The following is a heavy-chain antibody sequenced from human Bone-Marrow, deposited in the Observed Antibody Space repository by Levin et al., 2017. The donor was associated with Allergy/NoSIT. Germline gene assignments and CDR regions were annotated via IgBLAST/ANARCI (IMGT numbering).Heavy chain of an antibody. Sequence: TTSETLSLICGVSGSSISSGYSWGWIRQPPGKGLEWMGSISQSGSTHYNPSLKSRVTISLDTSKNQFSLGLSSVTAADTAVYFCTRTLGYCSGDSCYYYFDHWGQGALVTVSS. D-gene: IGHD2-15*01. V-gene: IGHV4-38-2*01. CDR3: TRTLGYCSGDSCYYYFDH. J-gene: IGHJ4*02. CDR2: ISQSGST. CDR1: GSSISSGYS.